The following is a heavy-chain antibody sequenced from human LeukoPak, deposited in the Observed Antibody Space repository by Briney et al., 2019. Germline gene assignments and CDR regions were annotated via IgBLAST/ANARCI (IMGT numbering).Heavy chain of an antibody. V-gene: IGHV4-4*02. CDR1: GGSISNSNW. CDR2: IYHSGST. CDR3: ARGPYSYDSSGAFDI. J-gene: IGHJ3*02. Sequence: SETLSLTCAVSGGSISNSNWWNWVRQPPGKGLEWIGDIYHSGSTNYNPSLKSRVTISVDTSKNQFSLKLSSVTAADTAVYFCARGPYSYDSSGAFDIWGQGTMVTVSS. D-gene: IGHD3-22*01.